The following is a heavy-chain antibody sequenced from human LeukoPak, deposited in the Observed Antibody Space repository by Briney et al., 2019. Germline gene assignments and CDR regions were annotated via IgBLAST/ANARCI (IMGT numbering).Heavy chain of an antibody. CDR2: INDSGST. CDR3: ARNGLGYYYYGMDV. J-gene: IGHJ6*02. CDR1: GGSFSGYY. D-gene: IGHD3-16*01. Sequence: SETLSLTCAVYGGSFSGYYWSWIRQPPGKGLEWIGEINDSGSTNYNPSLKSRVTISVDTSKNQFSLKLSSVTAADTVVYYCARNGLGYYYYGMDVWGQGTTVTVSS. V-gene: IGHV4-34*01.